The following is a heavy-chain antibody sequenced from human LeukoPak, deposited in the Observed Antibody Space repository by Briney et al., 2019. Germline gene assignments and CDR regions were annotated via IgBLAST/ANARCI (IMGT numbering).Heavy chain of an antibody. D-gene: IGHD3-3*01. V-gene: IGHV4-59*01. CDR2: IYYSGST. Sequence: SETLSLTCTVSGGSISSYYWSWIRQPPGKGLEWIGYIYYSGSTNYNPSLKSRVTISVDTSKNQFSLKLSSVTAADTAVYYRARVPSQKYDFWSGYPNWYFDLWGRGTLVTVSS. J-gene: IGHJ2*01. CDR3: ARVPSQKYDFWSGYPNWYFDL. CDR1: GGSISSYY.